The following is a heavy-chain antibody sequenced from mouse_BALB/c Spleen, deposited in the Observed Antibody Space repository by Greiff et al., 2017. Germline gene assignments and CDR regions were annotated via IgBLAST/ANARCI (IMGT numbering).Heavy chain of an antibody. CDR3: ARDSSGYVMDY. CDR1: GYSITSDYA. Sequence: EVMLVESGPGLVKPSQSLSLTCTVTGYSITSDYAWNWIRQFPGNKLEWMGYISYSGSTSYNPSLKSRISITRDTSKNQFFLQLNSVTTEDTATYYCARDSSGYVMDYWGQGTSVTVSS. V-gene: IGHV3-2*02. CDR2: ISYSGST. J-gene: IGHJ4*01. D-gene: IGHD3-2*01.